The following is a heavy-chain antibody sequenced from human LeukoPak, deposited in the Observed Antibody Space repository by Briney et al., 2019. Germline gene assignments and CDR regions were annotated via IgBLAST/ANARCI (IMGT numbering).Heavy chain of an antibody. V-gene: IGHV1-2*02. CDR3: ARESKLDTATVTGFDP. Sequence: ASVKVSCKASGYTFTGYYMHWVRQAPGQGLEWMGWINPNSGGTNYAQKFQGRVTMTRDTSISTAYMELSRLRSEDTAVYYCARESKLDTATVTGFDPWGQGTLVTVSS. D-gene: IGHD5-18*01. J-gene: IGHJ5*02. CDR1: GYTFTGYY. CDR2: INPNSGGT.